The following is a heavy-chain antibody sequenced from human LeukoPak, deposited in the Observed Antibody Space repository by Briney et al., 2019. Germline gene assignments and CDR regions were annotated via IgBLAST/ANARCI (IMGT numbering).Heavy chain of an antibody. V-gene: IGHV4-39*07. CDR1: GGSLSSSSYY. Sequence: SETLSLTCTVSGGSLSSSSYYWGWVRQPPGKGLGWIGSIYYSGSTYYNPSLKSRVTISVDTSKNQLSLKLSSVTAADTAVYYCARDTRNCIWGQGTMVTVAS. CDR3: ARDTRNCI. CDR2: IYYSGST. D-gene: IGHD1-26*01. J-gene: IGHJ3*02.